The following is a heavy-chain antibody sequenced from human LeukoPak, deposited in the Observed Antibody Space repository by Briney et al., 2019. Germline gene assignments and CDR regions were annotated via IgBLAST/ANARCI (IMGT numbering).Heavy chain of an antibody. D-gene: IGHD6-13*01. CDR3: ARDVGAAAGFYLDY. J-gene: IGHJ4*02. CDR2: ISGGGNNI. Sequence: GGSLRLSCAASGFTFSSYALTWVRQAPGKGLEWVSSISGGGNNIYYSGSAKGRFTISRDNSQHILYLQMTSLRAEDTAVYFCARDVGAAAGFYLDYWGQGALATVSP. V-gene: IGHV3-23*01. CDR1: GFTFSSYA.